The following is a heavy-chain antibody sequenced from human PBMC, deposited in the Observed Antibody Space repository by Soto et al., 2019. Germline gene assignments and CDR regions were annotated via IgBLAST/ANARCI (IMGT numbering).Heavy chain of an antibody. CDR2: LSSSGEST. CDR1: GFTFTSYA. V-gene: IGHV3-23*01. Sequence: GGSLRLSCAASGFTFTSYAMNWVRQAPGKGLEWVSTLSSSGESTYYADSVKGRFTISRDNSKNTLYLQMNSLRAEDTAVYYCAKRIAVAGNGFEYWGQGTLVTVSS. J-gene: IGHJ4*02. CDR3: AKRIAVAGNGFEY. D-gene: IGHD6-19*01.